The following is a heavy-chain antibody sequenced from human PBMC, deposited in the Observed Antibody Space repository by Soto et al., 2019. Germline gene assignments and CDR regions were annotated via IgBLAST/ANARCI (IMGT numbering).Heavy chain of an antibody. CDR1: GYTFTSYG. V-gene: IGHV1-18*01. D-gene: IGHD6-19*01. J-gene: IGHJ6*02. CDR3: ARLGSVAVDGNYYYYGMDV. CDR2: ISAYNGNT. Sequence: ASVKVSCKASGYTFTSYGISWVRLAPGQGLEWMGWISAYNGNTNYAQKLQGRVTMTTDTSTSTAYMELRSLRSDDTAVYYCARLGSVAVDGNYYYYGMDVWGQGTTVTVSS.